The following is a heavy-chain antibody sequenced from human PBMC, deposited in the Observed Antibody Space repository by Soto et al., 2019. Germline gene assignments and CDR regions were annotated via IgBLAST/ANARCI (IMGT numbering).Heavy chain of an antibody. CDR2: IYYSGST. V-gene: IGHV4-61*01. CDR3: ARDPVNDSSWFEYYYGMDV. D-gene: IGHD6-13*01. J-gene: IGHJ6*02. CDR1: GGSVSSGSYY. Sequence: SETLSLTCTVSGGSVSSGSYYWSWIRQPPGKGLEWIGYIYYSGSTNYNPSLKSRVTISVDTSKNQFSLKLSSVTAADTAVYYCARDPVNDSSWFEYYYGMDVWGQGNTVTVSS.